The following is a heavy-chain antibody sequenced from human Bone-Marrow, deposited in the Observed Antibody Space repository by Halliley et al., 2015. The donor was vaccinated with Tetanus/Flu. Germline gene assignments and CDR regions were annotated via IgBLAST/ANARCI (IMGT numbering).Heavy chain of an antibody. V-gene: IGHV3-23*01. CDR3: AKDRGEGRIYVDH. D-gene: IGHD2-21*01. Sequence: SLRLSCTTSGFIFANYAMTWVRQAPGKGREWVSSVSGSSSTTYYGGSVEGRFTISRDNSRNTLYLQMNSLRAEDTAIYYCAKDRGEGRIYVDHWGPGTLVTVSS. CDR2: VSGSSSTT. CDR1: GFIFANYA. J-gene: IGHJ4*02.